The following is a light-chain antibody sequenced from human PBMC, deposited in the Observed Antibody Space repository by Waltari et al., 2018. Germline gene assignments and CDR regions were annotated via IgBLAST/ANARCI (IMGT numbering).Light chain of an antibody. CDR1: KSVKSD. CDR3: QQYDKWPPIT. V-gene: IGKV3-15*01. CDR2: GAS. Sequence: IFMTPSPATLSLSPGERATLSCRPSKSVKSDLAWYQQKPGQAPRLLFYGASIRAPGVPGRFSASGSGTDFTLTISSLRSEDFAVYYCQQYDKWPPITFGQGTRLEI. J-gene: IGKJ5*01.